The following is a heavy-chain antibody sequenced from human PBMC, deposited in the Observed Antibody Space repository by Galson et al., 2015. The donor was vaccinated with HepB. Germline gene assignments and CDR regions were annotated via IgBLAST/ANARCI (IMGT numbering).Heavy chain of an antibody. Sequence: SLRLSCAASGFTFDDYAMHWVRQAPGKGLEWVSGISWNSGSIGYADSVKGRFTISRDNAKNSLYLQMNSLRAEDTALYYCAKDFLGGYGSGSYWDAFDIWGQGTMVTVSS. CDR2: ISWNSGSI. J-gene: IGHJ3*02. CDR3: AKDFLGGYGSGSYWDAFDI. CDR1: GFTFDDYA. D-gene: IGHD3-10*01. V-gene: IGHV3-9*01.